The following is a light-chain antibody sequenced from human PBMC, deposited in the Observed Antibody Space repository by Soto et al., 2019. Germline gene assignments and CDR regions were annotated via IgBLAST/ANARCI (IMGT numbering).Light chain of an antibody. V-gene: IGKV1-5*02. CDR2: DAS. J-gene: IGKJ1*01. CDR3: QQYNNYLWT. Sequence: DIQMTQSPSTLSASVGDRVTIICRASQSISTWLAWYQQKPGKAPNLLIYDASNLESGVPSRFSGSGSGTEFSLTISSLEPEDFATYYCQQYNNYLWTFGQGTKVDIK. CDR1: QSISTW.